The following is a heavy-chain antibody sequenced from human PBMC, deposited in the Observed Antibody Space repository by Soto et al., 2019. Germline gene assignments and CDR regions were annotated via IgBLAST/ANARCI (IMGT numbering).Heavy chain of an antibody. D-gene: IGHD7-27*01. V-gene: IGHV1-69*01. CDR1: GGNFITFA. J-gene: IGHJ6*02. CDR2: IIPISSTT. Sequence: QVELVQSGAEVKKPGSSVKVSCKASGGNFITFAISWVRQAPGQGIEWMGEIIPISSTTKSAHKFQDRVTISAAGSSSTVHMELRSLKCADTAIYFCAKKLGIGPFGSYGLDVWGQGTTVTVSS. CDR3: AKKLGIGPFGSYGLDV.